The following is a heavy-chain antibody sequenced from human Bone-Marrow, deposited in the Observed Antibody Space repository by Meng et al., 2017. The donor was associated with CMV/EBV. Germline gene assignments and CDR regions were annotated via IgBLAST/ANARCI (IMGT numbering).Heavy chain of an antibody. D-gene: IGHD3-9*01. CDR1: GYTFTGYY. J-gene: IGHJ5*02. CDR3: ARGKRMIRYFDWGFGWFDP. V-gene: IGHV1-2*02. Sequence: ASVKVSCKASGYTFTGYYIHWVRQAPGQGLEWMGWINPNSGGTNYAQKFQGRVTMTRDTSISTAYMELSRLRSDDTAVYYCARGKRMIRYFDWGFGWFDPWGQGTLVTVSS. CDR2: INPNSGGT.